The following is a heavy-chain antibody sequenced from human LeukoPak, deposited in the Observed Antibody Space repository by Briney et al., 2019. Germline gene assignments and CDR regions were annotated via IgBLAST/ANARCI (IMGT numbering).Heavy chain of an antibody. V-gene: IGHV1-46*01. CDR3: ARVGGATHAFDI. J-gene: IGHJ3*02. D-gene: IGHD1-26*01. Sequence: ASVKVSCKASGYTFTSYYMHWVRQAPGQGLEWMGIINPSGGSTSYAQEFQGRVTITRDTSASTAYMELSSLRSEDMAVYYCARVGGATHAFDIWGQGTMVTVSS. CDR1: GYTFTSYY. CDR2: INPSGGST.